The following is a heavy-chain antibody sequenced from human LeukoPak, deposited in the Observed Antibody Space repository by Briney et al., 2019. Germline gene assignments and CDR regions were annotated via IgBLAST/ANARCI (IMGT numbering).Heavy chain of an antibody. Sequence: GGSLRLSCAASGFTFSSYAMSWVRQAPGKGLEWVSTISGSGDATYYADSVKGRFTIPRDNYKYTLYLQMNSLRAEDTAVYYCAKTGAYYDISPSPRFDPWGQGTLVTVSS. CDR3: AKTGAYYDISPSPRFDP. V-gene: IGHV3-23*01. J-gene: IGHJ5*02. D-gene: IGHD3-9*01. CDR2: ISGSGDAT. CDR1: GFTFSSYA.